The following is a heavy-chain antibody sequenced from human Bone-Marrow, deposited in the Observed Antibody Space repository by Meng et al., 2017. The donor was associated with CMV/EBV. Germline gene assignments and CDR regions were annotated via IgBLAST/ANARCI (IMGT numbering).Heavy chain of an antibody. CDR2: ISSSSTI. CDR1: GFTFSDYY. V-gene: IGHV3-69-1*02. J-gene: IGHJ6*02. Sequence: GGSLRLSCAASGFTFSDYYMNWVRQAPGKGLEWVSSISSSSTIYYADSVKGRFTVSRDNAKNSLYLQMNSLRAEDTAVYYCARELLGMDVWGQGTTVTVSS. CDR3: ARELLGMDV.